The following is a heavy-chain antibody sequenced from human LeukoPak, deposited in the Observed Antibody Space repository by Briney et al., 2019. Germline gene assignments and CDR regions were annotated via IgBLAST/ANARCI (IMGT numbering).Heavy chain of an antibody. J-gene: IGHJ5*02. CDR2: IYYSGST. CDR1: GGSISNYY. CDR3: ARHGGRDCSSTSCYAWFAP. V-gene: IGHV4-59*08. D-gene: IGHD2-2*01. Sequence: SETLSLTCTVSGGSISNYYWSWVRQPPGKGLEWIGYIYYSGSTNYKPSLKSRVTISVDKSRNQFSLKLSSVTAADTAVYYCARHGGRDCSSTSCYAWFAPWGQGTLVTVSS.